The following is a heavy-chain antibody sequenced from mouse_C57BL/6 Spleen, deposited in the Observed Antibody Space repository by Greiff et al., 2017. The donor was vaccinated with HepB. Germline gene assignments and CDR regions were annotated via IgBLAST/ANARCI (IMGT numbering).Heavy chain of an antibody. CDR2: IYPGDGDT. Sequence: VQLQQSGAELVKPGASVKISCKASGYAFSSYWMNWVKQRPGKGLEWIGQIYPGDGDTNYNGKFKGKATLTADKSSSTAYMQLSSLTSEDSAVYFCARGWDITTVVDWYFDVWGTGTTVTVSS. V-gene: IGHV1-80*01. CDR3: ARGWDITTVVDWYFDV. D-gene: IGHD1-1*01. CDR1: GYAFSSYW. J-gene: IGHJ1*03.